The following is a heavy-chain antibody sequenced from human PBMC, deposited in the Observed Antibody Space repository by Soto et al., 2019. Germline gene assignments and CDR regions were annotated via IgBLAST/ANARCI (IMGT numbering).Heavy chain of an antibody. D-gene: IGHD2-8*01. CDR3: AVYAGWFDP. CDR1: GFSLSIAKVD. CDR2: IFSNDEK. Sequence: QVTLKESGPVLVKPTHTLTLTCNVSGFSLSIAKVDVSWIRQPPGKALEWLAHIFSNDEKSYNTSLKSRLTISKDSSKSQVVLTMTNVDPVDTATYYCAVYAGWFDPGGQGTLVIVSS. J-gene: IGHJ5*02. V-gene: IGHV2-26*01.